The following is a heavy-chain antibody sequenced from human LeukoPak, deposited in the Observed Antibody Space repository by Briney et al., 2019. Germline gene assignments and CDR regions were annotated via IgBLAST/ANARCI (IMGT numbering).Heavy chain of an antibody. Sequence: SETLSLTCTVSGGSISSYSWSWIRQPAGKGLEWIGRIFASGSTKYNPSLKSRVTMSVETSKKQFSLKLSSVTAADTAVYYCARGDSSGWYQYNWFDPWGQGTLVTVSS. CDR3: ARGDSSGWYQYNWFDP. J-gene: IGHJ5*02. CDR1: GGSISSYS. CDR2: IFASGST. V-gene: IGHV4-4*07. D-gene: IGHD6-19*01.